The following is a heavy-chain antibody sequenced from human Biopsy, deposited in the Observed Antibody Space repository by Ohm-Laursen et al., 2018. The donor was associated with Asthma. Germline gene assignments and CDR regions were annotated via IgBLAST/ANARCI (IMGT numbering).Heavy chain of an antibody. CDR3: ARTFHFWSPYRAEHYQL. Sequence: GSLRLSCAAPGFTFGDYWMSWVRQVPGKGLEWVANIKHDGTEKNHVDSLKGRFTISRDNAKNSLYLQMNSLRAEDTAVYYCARTFHFWSPYRAEHYQLWGQGTLVTVPS. V-gene: IGHV3-7*02. J-gene: IGHJ1*01. CDR1: GFTFGDYW. CDR2: IKHDGTEK. D-gene: IGHD3-3*02.